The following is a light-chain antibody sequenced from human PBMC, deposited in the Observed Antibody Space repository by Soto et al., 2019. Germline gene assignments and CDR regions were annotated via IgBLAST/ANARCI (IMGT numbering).Light chain of an antibody. CDR1: QSVSSN. Sequence: EIVMTQSPATLSVSPGERATLSCRASQSVSSNLAWYQQKPGQAPSILIYGESTRATGTPDRLSGSGSGTELTLTISRLQSEDFAVYYCQKYIRWPLTCGGGTKVDIK. J-gene: IGKJ4*01. CDR3: QKYIRWPLT. V-gene: IGKV3-15*01. CDR2: GES.